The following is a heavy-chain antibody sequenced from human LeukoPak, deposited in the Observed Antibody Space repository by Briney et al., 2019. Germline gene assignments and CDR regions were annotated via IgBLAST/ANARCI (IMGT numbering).Heavy chain of an antibody. J-gene: IGHJ4*02. V-gene: IGHV3-11*01. CDR3: ARARRWGQFDS. CDR2: ITSSGSTI. CDR1: GFTFSDYY. D-gene: IGHD3-16*01. Sequence: GGALRLSCAASGFTFSDYYMSWIRQAPGKGLEWVSYITSSGSTIDYADSVKGRFIIPRDNAKNSLYLQMNSLTAEDTAVYYCARARRWGQFDSWGQGTLVTVSA.